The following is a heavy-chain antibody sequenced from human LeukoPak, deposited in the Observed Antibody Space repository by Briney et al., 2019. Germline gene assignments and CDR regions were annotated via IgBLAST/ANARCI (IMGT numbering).Heavy chain of an antibody. Sequence: ASVKVSCKASGYTFTSYDINWVRQATGQGLEWMGWINPNSGGTNYAQKFQGWVTMTRDTSISTAYMELNRLRSDDTAVYYCARDQASAAVGTVYYYHGMDVWGQGTTVTVSS. D-gene: IGHD6-13*01. CDR2: INPNSGGT. J-gene: IGHJ6*02. CDR1: GYTFTSYD. V-gene: IGHV1-2*04. CDR3: ARDQASAAVGTVYYYHGMDV.